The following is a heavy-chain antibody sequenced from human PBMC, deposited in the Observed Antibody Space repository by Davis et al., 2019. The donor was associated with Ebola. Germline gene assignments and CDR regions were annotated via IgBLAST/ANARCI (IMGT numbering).Heavy chain of an antibody. Sequence: PSDTLSPTCTASGYSINSDYYWGWIRQPPGKGLEWIGSSYHSGSTYYNPSLKSRVTISVDMSKNQFSLKLSAVTAADTAVYYCARDSSHVSEQVPLDSWGQGTLVTVSS. CDR3: ARDSSHVSEQVPLDS. CDR1: GYSINSDYY. V-gene: IGHV4-38-2*02. CDR2: SYHSGST. J-gene: IGHJ4*02. D-gene: IGHD1-14*01.